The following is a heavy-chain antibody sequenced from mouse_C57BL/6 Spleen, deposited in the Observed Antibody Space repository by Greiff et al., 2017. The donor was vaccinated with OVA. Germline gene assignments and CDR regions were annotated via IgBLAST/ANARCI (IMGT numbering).Heavy chain of an antibody. J-gene: IGHJ3*01. CDR2: IHPNSGST. D-gene: IGHD2-3*01. CDR1: GYTFTSYW. CDR3: AREGDGYYAWFAY. Sequence: QVQLQQPGAELVKPGASVKLSCKASGYTFTSYWMHWVKQRPGQGLEWIGMIHPNSGSTNYNEKFKSKATLTVDKSSSTAYVQLSSLTSEDSAVYYCAREGDGYYAWFAYWGQGTLVTVSA. V-gene: IGHV1-64*01.